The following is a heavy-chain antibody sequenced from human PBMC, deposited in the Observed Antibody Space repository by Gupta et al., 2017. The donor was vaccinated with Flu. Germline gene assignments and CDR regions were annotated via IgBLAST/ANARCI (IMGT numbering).Heavy chain of an antibody. Sequence: EVQLVESGGGLVKPGGSLRFSCAASGFTFSSYRMNWVRQAPVKGLEWVSSISSSSSYIYYADSVKGRFTISRDNAKNPLYLQMNSLKAGDTAVYYCAGRIAAAAPFGYWGQGTLVTVSS. CDR1: GFTFSSYR. CDR2: ISSSSSYI. J-gene: IGHJ4*02. V-gene: IGHV3-21*01. D-gene: IGHD6-13*01. CDR3: AGRIAAAAPFGY.